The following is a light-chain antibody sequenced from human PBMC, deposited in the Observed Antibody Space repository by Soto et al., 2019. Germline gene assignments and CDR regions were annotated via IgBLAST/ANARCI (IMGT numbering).Light chain of an antibody. CDR1: QSLSSN. CDR3: QQYHRYST. Sequence: EIMMSQSLATRSVTPGERATLSRRASQSLSSNLAWYQQKPGQAPRLLIYGASTRATGIPSRFSGSASGTEFTLTISSLESDDFATYYCQQYHRYSTFGQGSMVDI. J-gene: IGKJ1*01. V-gene: IGKV3-15*01. CDR2: GAS.